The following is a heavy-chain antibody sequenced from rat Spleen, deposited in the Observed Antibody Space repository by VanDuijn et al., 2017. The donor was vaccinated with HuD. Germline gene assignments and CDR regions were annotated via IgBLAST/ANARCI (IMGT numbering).Heavy chain of an antibody. V-gene: IGHV5-29*01. J-gene: IGHJ2*01. CDR3: ATDDYSSY. CDR1: GFTFSDYY. Sequence: EVQLVESGGGLVQPGRSLKLSCAASGFTFSDYYMAWVRQAPTKGLEWVATISYDGSSTYYRDSVKGRFTISRDNAKSTLYLQMDSLRSEDTATYYCATDDYSSYWGQGVMVTVSS. D-gene: IGHD1-2*01. CDR2: ISYDGSST.